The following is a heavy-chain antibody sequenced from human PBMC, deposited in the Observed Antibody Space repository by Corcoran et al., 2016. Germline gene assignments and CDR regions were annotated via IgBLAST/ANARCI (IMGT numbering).Heavy chain of an antibody. V-gene: IGHV1-69*01. CDR2: IIPIFGTA. CDR1: GGTFSSYA. Sequence: QVQLVQSGAEVKKPGSSVKVSCKASGGTFSSYAISWVRQAPGQGLEWMGGIIPIFGTANYAQKFQGRVTITADESTSTAYMELSSLRSEDTAVDYCARPGDSPDYGDYSKYYYYYGMDVWGQGTTVTVSS. J-gene: IGHJ6*02. D-gene: IGHD4-17*01. CDR3: ARPGDSPDYGDYSKYYYYYGMDV.